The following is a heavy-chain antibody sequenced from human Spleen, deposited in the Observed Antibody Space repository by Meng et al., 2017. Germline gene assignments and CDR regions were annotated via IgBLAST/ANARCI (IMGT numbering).Heavy chain of an antibody. CDR2: INHSGST. D-gene: IGHD5-24*01. V-gene: IGHV4-34*01. J-gene: IGHJ4*02. CDR1: GGSLSDYY. Sequence: QVQLQQCGAGLMKPSETLSLTCVGSGGSLSDYYWSWIRQPPGKGLEWIGEINHSGSTNYPPSLDSRAPISVDTSQTNLSLKLSSVTAADSAVYYCARGPPTMAHDFDYWGQGTLVTVSS. CDR3: ARGPPTMAHDFDY.